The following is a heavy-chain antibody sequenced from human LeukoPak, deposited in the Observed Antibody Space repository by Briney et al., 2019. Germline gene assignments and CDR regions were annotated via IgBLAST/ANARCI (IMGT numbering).Heavy chain of an antibody. CDR1: GYTLTELY. Sequence: ASVKVYCKVSGYTLTELYMHWVRQAPGKGLEWMGGFDPEDGETIYAQKFQGRVTMTEDTSTDTAYMELSSLRSEDTAVYYCATHHCSSTSCLFHYWGQGTLVTVSS. J-gene: IGHJ4*02. V-gene: IGHV1-24*01. CDR3: ATHHCSSTSCLFHY. CDR2: FDPEDGET. D-gene: IGHD2-2*01.